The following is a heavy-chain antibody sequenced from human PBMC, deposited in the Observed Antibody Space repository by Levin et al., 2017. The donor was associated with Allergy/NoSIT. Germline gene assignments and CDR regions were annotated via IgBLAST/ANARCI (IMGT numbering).Heavy chain of an antibody. CDR2: ISYDGSNK. V-gene: IGHV3-30*18. D-gene: IGHD6-19*01. J-gene: IGHJ6*02. Sequence: GESLKISCAASGFTFSSYGMHWVRQAPGKGLEWVAVISYDGSNKYYADSVKGRFTISRDNSKNTLYLQMNSLRAEDTAVYYCAKWAYSSGWYDYYYYGMDVWGQGTTVTVSS. CDR3: AKWAYSSGWYDYYYYGMDV. CDR1: GFTFSSYG.